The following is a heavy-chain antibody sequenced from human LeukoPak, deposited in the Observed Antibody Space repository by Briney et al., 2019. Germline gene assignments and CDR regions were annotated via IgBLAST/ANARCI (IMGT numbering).Heavy chain of an antibody. V-gene: IGHV4-59*08. CDR3: ARSKARGAFDI. CDR2: IYYSGST. J-gene: IGHJ3*02. Sequence: SETLSLTCTVSGGSISNYYWSWIRQPPGKGLEWIGYIYYSGSTNYNPSLKSRVTISEDTSKNQFSLKLSSVTAADTAVYYCARSKARGAFDIWGQGTMVTVSS. D-gene: IGHD3-10*01. CDR1: GGSISNYY.